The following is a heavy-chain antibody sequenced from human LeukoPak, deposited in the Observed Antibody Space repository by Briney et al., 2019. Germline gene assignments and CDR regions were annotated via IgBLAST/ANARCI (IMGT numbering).Heavy chain of an antibody. Sequence: GGSLRLSCAASGFTFSSYAMGWVRQAPGKGLEWVSAISGSGGSTYYADSVKGRFTISRDNSKNTLYLQMNSLRAEDTAVYYCAKQDYDSSGPDAFDIWGQGTMVTVSS. CDR3: AKQDYDSSGPDAFDI. CDR1: GFTFSSYA. V-gene: IGHV3-23*01. D-gene: IGHD3-22*01. CDR2: ISGSGGST. J-gene: IGHJ3*02.